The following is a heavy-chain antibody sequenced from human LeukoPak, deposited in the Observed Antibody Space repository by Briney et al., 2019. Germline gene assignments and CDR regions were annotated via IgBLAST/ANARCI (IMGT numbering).Heavy chain of an antibody. J-gene: IGHJ4*02. V-gene: IGHV3-23*01. D-gene: IGHD3-22*01. CDR2: ISGSGGST. Sequence: GGSLRLSCAASGFTFSSYAMSWVRQAPGKGLEWVSAISGSGGSTYYADSVKGRFTISRVNSKNTLYLQMNSLRAEDTAVYYCAKDGVEDYYDSSGYFDYWGQGTLVTVSS. CDR3: AKDGVEDYYDSSGYFDY. CDR1: GFTFSSYA.